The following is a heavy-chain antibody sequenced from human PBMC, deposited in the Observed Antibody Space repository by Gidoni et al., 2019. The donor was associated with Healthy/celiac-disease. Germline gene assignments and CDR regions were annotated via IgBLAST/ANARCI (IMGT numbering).Heavy chain of an antibody. CDR1: GFTFSSSS. CDR3: ASETLMGYYSYYGMDV. D-gene: IGHD3-10*01. Sequence: EVQLVESGGGLVKPGGSLRLSCAASGFTFSSSSMNWGRQAPGKGLDWVSSISSSSSYIYYADSVKGRFTISRENAKNSMYLQMNSLRAEETAVYYCASETLMGYYSYYGMDVWGQGTTVTVSS. CDR2: ISSSSSYI. J-gene: IGHJ6*02. V-gene: IGHV3-21*01.